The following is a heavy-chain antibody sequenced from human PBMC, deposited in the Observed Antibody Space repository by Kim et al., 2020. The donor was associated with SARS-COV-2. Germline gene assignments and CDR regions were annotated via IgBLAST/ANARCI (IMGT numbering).Heavy chain of an antibody. J-gene: IGHJ6*02. CDR2: IYPGDSDT. Sequence: GESLKISCKGSGYSFTSYWIGWVRQMPGKGLEWMGLIYPGDSDTRYSPSFQGQVNISADKSISTAYLQWSSLKASDTAMYYCARSGVVPAAMGYYYGMDVWGQGTTVTVSS. CDR3: ARSGVVPAAMGYYYGMDV. D-gene: IGHD2-2*01. V-gene: IGHV5-51*01. CDR1: GYSFTSYW.